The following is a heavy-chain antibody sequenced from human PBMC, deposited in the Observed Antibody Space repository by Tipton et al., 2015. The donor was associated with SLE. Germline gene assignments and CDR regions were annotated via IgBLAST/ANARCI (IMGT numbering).Heavy chain of an antibody. J-gene: IGHJ3*02. CDR1: GFTFSSYG. V-gene: IGHV3-30*02. CDR3: AKEGDTTYAFDI. CDR2: IRYDGSNK. Sequence: SLRLSCAASGFTFSSYGMHWVRQAPGKGLEWVAFIRYDGSNKYYADSVKGRFTISRDNSKNALYLQMNSLRAEDTAVYYCAKEGDTTYAFDIWGQGTMVTVSS. D-gene: IGHD1-1*01.